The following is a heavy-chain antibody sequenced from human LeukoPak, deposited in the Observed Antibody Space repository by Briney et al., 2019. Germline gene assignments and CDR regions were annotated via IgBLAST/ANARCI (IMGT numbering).Heavy chain of an antibody. CDR3: ARERLGGSYFRPVDY. J-gene: IGHJ4*02. D-gene: IGHD1-26*01. CDR1: GGSITNGGYY. Sequence: SETLSLTCTVSGGSITNGGYYWSWIRQPAGKGLEWIGRIYTTGNTNYNPSLKSRVTISLDTSKNQFSLKLSSVSAEDTALYYCARERLGGSYFRPVDYWGQGTLVTVSS. CDR2: IYTTGNT. V-gene: IGHV4-61*02.